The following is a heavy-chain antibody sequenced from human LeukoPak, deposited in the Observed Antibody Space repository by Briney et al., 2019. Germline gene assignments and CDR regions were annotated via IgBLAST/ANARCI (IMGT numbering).Heavy chain of an antibody. J-gene: IGHJ5*02. CDR3: ARVGDYGDYVNWFDP. V-gene: IGHV4-38-2*02. CDR1: GGSISSYY. Sequence: SETLSLTCTVSGGSISSYYWSWLRQPPGKGLEWIGSGYHIGSTYFNPSLRSRVTILIDIFRNQFSLKMSSVTAADTAIYYCARVGDYGDYVNWFDPWGPGTLVTVSS. CDR2: GYHIGST. D-gene: IGHD4-17*01.